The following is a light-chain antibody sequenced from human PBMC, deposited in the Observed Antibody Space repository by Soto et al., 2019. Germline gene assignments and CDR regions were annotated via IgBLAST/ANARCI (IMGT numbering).Light chain of an antibody. CDR3: QQYDSSPGT. V-gene: IGKV3-20*01. Sequence: EIVLTQSPGTLSLSPGERATLSCRASQSVSSSYLAWYQQKPGHAPRLLIYGASVRATGIPDRFSGSGAGTDFPLTISRLEPEDFAVFYFQQYDSSPGTFGQGTKVDVK. CDR2: GAS. CDR1: QSVSSSY. J-gene: IGKJ1*01.